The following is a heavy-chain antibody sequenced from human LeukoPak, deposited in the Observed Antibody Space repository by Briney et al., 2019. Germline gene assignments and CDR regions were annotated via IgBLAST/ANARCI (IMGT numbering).Heavy chain of an antibody. CDR3: ARRTDYYDSSGYDY. J-gene: IGHJ4*02. CDR2: ISYDGSNK. CDR1: GFTFSSYA. Sequence: GRSLRLSCAASGFTFSSYAMHWVRQAPGEGLEWVAVISYDGSNKYYADSVKGRFTISRDNSKNTLYLQMNSLRAEDTAVYYCARRTDYYDSSGYDYWGQGTLVTVSS. D-gene: IGHD3-22*01. V-gene: IGHV3-30-3*01.